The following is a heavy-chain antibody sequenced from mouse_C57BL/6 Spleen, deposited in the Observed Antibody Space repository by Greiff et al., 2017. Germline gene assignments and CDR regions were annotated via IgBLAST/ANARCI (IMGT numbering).Heavy chain of an antibody. Sequence: QVQLKQSGPELVRPAVSVKISCKGSGYTFTDYAMHWVKQSHAKSLEWIGVISTYYGDASYNQKFKDKATMTVDKSSSTAYMELARLTSEDSAVYYCASYYYGSSYPYWYFDVWGTGTTVTVSS. D-gene: IGHD1-1*01. CDR2: ISTYYGDA. J-gene: IGHJ1*03. CDR3: ASYYYGSSYPYWYFDV. V-gene: IGHV1-67*01. CDR1: GYTFTDYA.